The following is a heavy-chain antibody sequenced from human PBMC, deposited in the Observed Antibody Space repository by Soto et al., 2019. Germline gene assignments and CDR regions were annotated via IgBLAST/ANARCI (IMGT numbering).Heavy chain of an antibody. Sequence: EVQLLESGGGLVQPGGSLRLSCAASGFTFSSYAMSWVRQAPGKGLEWVSVISGSGDSTNYADSVKDRFTISRDNSKNSLYLQMNSLRVEDTAAYYCAKSSTWAHYYYMDVWGKGTTVTVSS. D-gene: IGHD2-2*01. CDR2: ISGSGDST. CDR3: AKSSTWAHYYYMDV. V-gene: IGHV3-23*01. J-gene: IGHJ6*03. CDR1: GFTFSSYA.